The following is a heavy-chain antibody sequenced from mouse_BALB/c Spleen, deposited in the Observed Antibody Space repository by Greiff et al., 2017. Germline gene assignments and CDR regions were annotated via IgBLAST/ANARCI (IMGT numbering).Heavy chain of an antibody. CDR1: GYAFSSSW. D-gene: IGHD1-1*01. CDR2: IYPGDGDT. V-gene: IGHV1-82*01. CDR3: ARSGYYAMGDY. J-gene: IGHJ2*01. Sequence: QVQLKQSGPELVKPGASVKISCKASGYAFSSSWMNWVKQRPGQGLEWIGRIYPGDGDTNYNGKFKGKATLTADKSSSTAYMQLSSLTSVDSAVYFCARSGYYAMGDYWGQGTTLTVSS.